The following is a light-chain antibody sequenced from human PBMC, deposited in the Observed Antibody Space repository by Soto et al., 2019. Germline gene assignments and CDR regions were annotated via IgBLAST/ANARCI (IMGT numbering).Light chain of an antibody. V-gene: IGKV3D-11*03. CDR1: QSVSSN. Sequence: EIVLTQSPATLSVSPGERATLSCRASQSVSSNLAWYQQKPGQAPRLLIYEASYRATGIPARFSGSGSGTDFTLTISRLEPEDFTVYYCHHYETFGQGTKVDIK. J-gene: IGKJ1*01. CDR2: EAS. CDR3: HHYET.